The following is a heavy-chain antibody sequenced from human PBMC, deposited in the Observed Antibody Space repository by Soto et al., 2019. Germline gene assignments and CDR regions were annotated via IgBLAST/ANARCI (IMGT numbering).Heavy chain of an antibody. V-gene: IGHV6-1*01. J-gene: IGHJ3*02. CDR2: TYYRSKWYN. D-gene: IGHD3-9*01. CDR1: GDSVSSNSAA. CDR3: ARVRESYDILTGYPGYAFDI. Sequence: SQTLSLTCAISGDSVSSNSAAXNWIRQSPSRGLEWLGRTYYRSKWYNDYAVSVKSRITINPDTSKNQFSLQLNSVTPEDTAVYYCARVRESYDILTGYPGYAFDIWXQGTMVTVSS.